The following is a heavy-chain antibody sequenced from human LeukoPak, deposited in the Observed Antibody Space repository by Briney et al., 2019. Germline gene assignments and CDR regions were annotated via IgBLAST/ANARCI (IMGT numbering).Heavy chain of an antibody. CDR1: GYTFTSYY. CDR3: AIPDPHYYDSSGYYKRGYWFFDL. Sequence: GSVEVSCKASGYTFTSYYMHWVRQAPGQGLEWMGIINPSGGSTSYAQKFQGRVTMTRDTSTSTVYMELSSLRSEDTAVYYCAIPDPHYYDSSGYYKRGYWFFDLWGRGTLVTVSS. D-gene: IGHD3-22*01. V-gene: IGHV1-46*01. CDR2: INPSGGST. J-gene: IGHJ2*01.